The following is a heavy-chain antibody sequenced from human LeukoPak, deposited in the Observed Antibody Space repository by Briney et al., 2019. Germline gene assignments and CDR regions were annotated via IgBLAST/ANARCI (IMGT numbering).Heavy chain of an antibody. J-gene: IGHJ4*02. Sequence: SETLSVTRTDSGGSTSSYYRCWSRQPPGKGLEWIGYIHYTGSSNYNPSLKSRVTMSVDTSKNQLSLTLGSVTAADTAVYHCARGTATTGYGAFWGPGTLVTVSS. D-gene: IGHD4-11*01. V-gene: IGHV4-59*01. CDR1: GGSTSSYY. CDR3: ARGTATTGYGAF. CDR2: IHYTGSS.